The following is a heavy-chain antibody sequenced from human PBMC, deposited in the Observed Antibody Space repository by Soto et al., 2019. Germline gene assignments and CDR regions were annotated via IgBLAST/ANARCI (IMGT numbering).Heavy chain of an antibody. D-gene: IGHD2-2*01. CDR3: ARVPDR. V-gene: IGHV4-34*01. CDR2: INHSGST. CDR1: GGSLSSYY. Sequence: SETLSLTCVVSGGSLSSYYWSWIRQPPGKGLEWIGEINHSGSTYYNPSLKSRVTISVDRSKNQFSLKLSSVTAADTAVYYCARVPDRWGQGTLVTVSS. J-gene: IGHJ5*02.